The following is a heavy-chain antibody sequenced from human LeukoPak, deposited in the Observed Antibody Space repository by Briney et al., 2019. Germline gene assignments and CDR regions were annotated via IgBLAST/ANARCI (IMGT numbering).Heavy chain of an antibody. Sequence: GGSLRLSCAASGFTFSSYEMNWVRQAPGKGLEWVSYISSSGSTIYYADSAKGRFTISRDNAKNSLYLQMNSLRAEDTAVCYCARDRYSGYEPYFDYWGQGTLVTVSS. CDR1: GFTFSSYE. J-gene: IGHJ4*02. D-gene: IGHD5-12*01. CDR3: ARDRYSGYEPYFDY. V-gene: IGHV3-48*03. CDR2: ISSSGSTI.